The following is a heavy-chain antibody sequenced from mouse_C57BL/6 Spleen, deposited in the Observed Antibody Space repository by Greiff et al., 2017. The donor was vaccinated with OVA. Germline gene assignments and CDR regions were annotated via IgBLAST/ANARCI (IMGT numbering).Heavy chain of an antibody. CDR1: GYTFTSYW. J-gene: IGHJ4*01. CDR3: ARIYYGNAMDY. V-gene: IGHV1-64*01. Sequence: QVQLQQPGAELVKPGASVKLSCTASGYTFTSYWMHWVKQRPGQGLEWIGMIHPNSGSTNYNEKFKSKATLTVDKSSSTAYMQLSSLTSEDSAVYYCARIYYGNAMDYWGQGTSVTVSS. D-gene: IGHD2-1*01. CDR2: IHPNSGST.